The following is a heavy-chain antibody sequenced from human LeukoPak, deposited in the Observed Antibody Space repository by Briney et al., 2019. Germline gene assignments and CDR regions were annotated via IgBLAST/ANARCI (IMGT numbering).Heavy chain of an antibody. Sequence: SETLSLTCTVSGGSISSYYWSWIRQPPGKGLEWIGYIYYSGSTNYNPSLKSRVTISVDTSKNQLSLKLSSVTAADTAVYYCARLPPADGGLDYWGQGTLVTVSS. D-gene: IGHD2-2*01. CDR2: IYYSGST. CDR1: GGSISSYY. J-gene: IGHJ4*02. V-gene: IGHV4-59*08. CDR3: ARLPPADGGLDY.